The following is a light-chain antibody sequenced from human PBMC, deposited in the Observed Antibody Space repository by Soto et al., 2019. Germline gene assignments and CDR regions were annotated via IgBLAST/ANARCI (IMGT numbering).Light chain of an antibody. CDR1: QGVSSS. CDR2: DAS. CDR3: QQRSNWPMST. Sequence: EIVLTQSPATLSLSPGERATLSCRASQGVSSSLAWYQQKPGQAPRLLIYDASNRATGIPARFSGSGSGTDFTLTISSLEPEDFAVYYCQQRSNWPMSTLGQGTRLE. V-gene: IGKV3-11*01. J-gene: IGKJ5*01.